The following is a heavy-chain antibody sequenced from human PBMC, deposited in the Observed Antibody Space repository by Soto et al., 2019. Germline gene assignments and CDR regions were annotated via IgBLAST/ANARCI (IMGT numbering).Heavy chain of an antibody. Sequence: PGGSLRLSCVASGFSFDNYGMSWVRQAPGEGLEWVSAIKSDGTSTYYAASVEDRFTISRDNSKNTLYLQLNSLRAEDTAVYYCAQLGLMTFSHKHYFNHWGRGXLVTVSS. CDR1: GFSFDNYG. D-gene: IGHD3-16*01. J-gene: IGHJ4*02. V-gene: IGHV3-23*01. CDR2: IKSDGTST. CDR3: AQLGLMTFSHKHYFNH.